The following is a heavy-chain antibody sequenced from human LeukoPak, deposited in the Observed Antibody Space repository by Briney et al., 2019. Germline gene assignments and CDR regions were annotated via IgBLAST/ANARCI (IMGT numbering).Heavy chain of an antibody. CDR3: ARFGGDYPLWYFDL. J-gene: IGHJ2*01. V-gene: IGHV3-7*01. CDR1: GFTFSSYW. Sequence: PGGSLRLSCAASGFTFSSYWMSWVRQAPGKGLEWVANIKQDGSEKYYVDSVKGRFTISRDNAKNSLYLQMNSLRAEDTAVYYCARFGGDYPLWYFDLWGRGTLVTVSS. D-gene: IGHD4-17*01. CDR2: IKQDGSEK.